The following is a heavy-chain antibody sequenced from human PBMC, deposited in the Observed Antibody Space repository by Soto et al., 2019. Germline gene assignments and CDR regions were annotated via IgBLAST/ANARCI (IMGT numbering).Heavy chain of an antibody. J-gene: IGHJ3*02. CDR1: GGSISSSSYY. V-gene: IGHV4-39*07. CDR2: IYYSGST. CDR3: AGWGSDAFDI. D-gene: IGHD2-21*01. Sequence: SETLSLTCTVSGGSISSSSYYWGWIRQPPGKGLEWIGSIYYSGSTYYNPSLKSRVTISVDTSKNQFSLKLSSVTAADTAVYYCAGWGSDAFDIWGQGTMVTVSS.